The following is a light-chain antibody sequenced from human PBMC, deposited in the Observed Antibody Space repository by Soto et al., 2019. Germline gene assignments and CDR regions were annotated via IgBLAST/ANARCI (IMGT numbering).Light chain of an antibody. Sequence: QSVVTHEPSLTLSPGGTVTLTCGSSTGTVTSGHYPYWFQQKPGQAPRTLIYDTFNKHSWTPARFSGSLLGGKAALTLSGAQPEDEADYYCLLSYNGHYVFGPGTKVTXL. J-gene: IGLJ1*01. CDR3: LLSYNGHYV. CDR1: TGTVTSGHY. CDR2: DTF. V-gene: IGLV7-46*01.